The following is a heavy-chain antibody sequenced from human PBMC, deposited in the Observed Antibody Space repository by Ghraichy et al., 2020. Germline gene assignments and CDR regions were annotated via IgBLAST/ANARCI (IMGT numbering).Heavy chain of an antibody. CDR1: GVSVSSNSAA. CDR3: ASGAGTLDY. CDR2: TYYRSKWYN. V-gene: IGHV6-1*01. D-gene: IGHD1/OR15-1a*01. Sequence: SHTLSLTCAISGVSVSSNSAAWNWIRQSPSRGLEYLGRTYYRSKWYNDYVLSVKSRIIINADTSKNQFSLQLNSVTPEDTAVYYCASGAGTLDYWGQGTLVTVSS. J-gene: IGHJ4*02.